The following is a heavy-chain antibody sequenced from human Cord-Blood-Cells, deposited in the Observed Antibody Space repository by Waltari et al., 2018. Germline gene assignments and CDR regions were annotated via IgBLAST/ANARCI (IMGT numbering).Heavy chain of an antibody. J-gene: IGHJ4*02. D-gene: IGHD3-3*01. Sequence: QVQLQQWGAGLLKPSETLSLTCAVYGGSFSGYYWSWLRQPPGKGLEWIGEINHSGSTNYNPSLKSRVTISVDTSKNQFSLKLSSVTTADTAVYYCARGPRITIFGVVTPRGFDYWGQGTLVTVSS. CDR3: ARGPRITIFGVVTPRGFDY. V-gene: IGHV4-34*01. CDR2: INHSGST. CDR1: GGSFSGYY.